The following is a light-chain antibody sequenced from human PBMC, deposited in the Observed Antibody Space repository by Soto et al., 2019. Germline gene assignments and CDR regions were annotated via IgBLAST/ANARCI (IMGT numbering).Light chain of an antibody. CDR2: GAA. CDR3: QQYGSSPPIT. Sequence: EIVLTQSPGTLSLSPGERATLSCRASQSVSNSYLAWYQQKPGQAPRLLIYGAATSATGIPDRFSGSGSGSDFILTISRLEPEDFAVYYCQQYGSSPPITFGQGTRLE. CDR1: QSVSNSY. J-gene: IGKJ5*01. V-gene: IGKV3-20*01.